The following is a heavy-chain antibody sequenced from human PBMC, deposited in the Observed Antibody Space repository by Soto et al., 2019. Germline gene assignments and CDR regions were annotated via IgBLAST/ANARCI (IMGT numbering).Heavy chain of an antibody. V-gene: IGHV1-3*01. CDR2: INAGNGNA. J-gene: IGHJ5*02. CDR3: AILRYFGEGMRCDP. Sequence: ASVQVSCNASGYTFTNYAMHWVRQALGQRLEWMGWINAGNGNAKYSQKFQGRVTITRDPSASTDYMELRSMRSEDTAVYSCAILRYFGEGMRCDPWGQGTLVTVSS. CDR1: GYTFTNYA. D-gene: IGHD3-9*01.